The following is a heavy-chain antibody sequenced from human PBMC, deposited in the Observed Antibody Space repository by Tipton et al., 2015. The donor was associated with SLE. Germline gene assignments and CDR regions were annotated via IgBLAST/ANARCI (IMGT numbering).Heavy chain of an antibody. V-gene: IGHV4-34*01. Sequence: TLSLTCIVSGGSIKNHYWNWIRQAPGKGLEWIGEINHSGNTNYNPSLKSRVTISVDTSKSQFSLKLSSVAAADTAVYYCASSCSGGSCYAWGQGTLVTVSS. D-gene: IGHD2-15*01. J-gene: IGHJ4*02. CDR1: GGSIKNHY. CDR3: ASSCSGGSCYA. CDR2: INHSGNT.